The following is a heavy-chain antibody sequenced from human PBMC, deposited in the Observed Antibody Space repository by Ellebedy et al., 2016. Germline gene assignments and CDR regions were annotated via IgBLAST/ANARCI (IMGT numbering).Heavy chain of an antibody. D-gene: IGHD2-2*01. CDR1: GGTFSSYA. CDR2: IIPIFGTA. V-gene: IGHV1-69*13. J-gene: IGHJ6*03. Sequence: SVKVSXXASGGTFSSYAISWVRQAPGQGLEWMGGIIPIFGTANYAQKFQGRVTITADESTSTAYMELSSLRSEDTAVYYCARDAEIVVVPAATNYYMDVWGKGTTVTVSS. CDR3: ARDAEIVVVPAATNYYMDV.